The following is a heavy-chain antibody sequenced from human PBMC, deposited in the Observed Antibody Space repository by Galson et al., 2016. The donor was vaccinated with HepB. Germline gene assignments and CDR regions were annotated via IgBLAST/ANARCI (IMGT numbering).Heavy chain of an antibody. CDR3: ARSPWGSYYHSIGYYLTPYYFDD. V-gene: IGHV4-59*01. D-gene: IGHD3-22*01. J-gene: IGHJ4*02. CDR1: GASISDYY. Sequence: SETLSLTCTVSGASISDYYWSWIRQPPGKGLEWIGFIYYSGSTNYHPSLKSRVTISVDTPKNQFSLRLNSVNAADTAIYYCARSPWGSYYHSIGYYLTPYYFDDWGQGTLVTVSS. CDR2: IYYSGST.